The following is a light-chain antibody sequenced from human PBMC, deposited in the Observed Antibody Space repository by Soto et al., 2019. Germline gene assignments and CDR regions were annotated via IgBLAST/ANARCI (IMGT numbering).Light chain of an antibody. CDR3: QQRTDWQYT. Sequence: EIVLTQSPATLSLSPGERATLSCRASQSVSTYLAWYQQKPGQAPRLLIYDASTRATGIPARFSGSGSGTDFTLTISSLESEDFAVYYCQQRTDWQYTFGQGTRLAIK. V-gene: IGKV3-11*01. CDR1: QSVSTY. J-gene: IGKJ2*01. CDR2: DAS.